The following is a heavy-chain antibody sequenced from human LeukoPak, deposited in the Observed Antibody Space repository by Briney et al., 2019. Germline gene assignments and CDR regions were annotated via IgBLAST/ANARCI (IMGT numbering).Heavy chain of an antibody. CDR2: IWYDGGNK. Sequence: GGSLRLSCAASGFTFSSFGMHWVRQAPGKGLEWVAIIWYDGGNKYYADSVKGRFTISKDNSKNTVYLQMNDLRVDDTAVYYCAKAASSSWPSYQYGMDVWGQGTTVTVSS. V-gene: IGHV3-33*06. D-gene: IGHD6-13*01. CDR1: GFTFSSFG. CDR3: AKAASSSWPSYQYGMDV. J-gene: IGHJ6*02.